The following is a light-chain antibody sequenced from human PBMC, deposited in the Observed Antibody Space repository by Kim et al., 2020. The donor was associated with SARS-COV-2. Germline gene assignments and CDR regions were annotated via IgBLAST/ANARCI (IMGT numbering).Light chain of an antibody. CDR2: DVS. Sequence: QSALTQPASVSGSPGQSITISCTGTSSDVGGYNYVSWYQQHPGKAPKLMIYDVSNRPSGVSNRFSGSKSGNTASLTIPGLQADDEADYYCSSYTSSSTRVFGTGTKVTVL. CDR1: SSDVGGYNY. CDR3: SSYTSSSTRV. J-gene: IGLJ1*01. V-gene: IGLV2-14*03.